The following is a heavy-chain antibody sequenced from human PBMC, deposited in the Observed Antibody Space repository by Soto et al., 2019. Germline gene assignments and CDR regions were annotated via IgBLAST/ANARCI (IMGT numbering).Heavy chain of an antibody. D-gene: IGHD6-13*01. J-gene: IGHJ4*02. Sequence: QVQLQQWGAGLLKPSETLSLTCAVYGGSFSGYYWSWIRQPPGKGLEWIGEINHSGSTNYNPSLKSRVTISVDTSKNQFSLKLSSVNAADTAVYYCARGRYSSSWSDYWGQGTLVTVSS. CDR1: GGSFSGYY. CDR2: INHSGST. CDR3: ARGRYSSSWSDY. V-gene: IGHV4-34*01.